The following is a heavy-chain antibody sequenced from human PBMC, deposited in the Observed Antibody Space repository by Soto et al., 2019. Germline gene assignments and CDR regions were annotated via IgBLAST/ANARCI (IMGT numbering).Heavy chain of an antibody. Sequence: QVQLVQSGAEVKKPGSSVKVSCKASGGSFSNFVISWVRQAPGQGLEWMGGIIPNFGTTNYAQKFQGKVTITADETTRTASLELSGLTSEDTSVYCCARDVGGEATISYWGQGTLVTVSS. CDR1: GGSFSNFV. V-gene: IGHV1-69*01. CDR2: IIPNFGTT. D-gene: IGHD5-12*01. J-gene: IGHJ4*02. CDR3: ARDVGGEATISY.